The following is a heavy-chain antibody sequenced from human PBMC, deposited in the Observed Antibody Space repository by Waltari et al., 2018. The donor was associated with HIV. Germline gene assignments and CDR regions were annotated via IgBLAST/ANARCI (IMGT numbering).Heavy chain of an antibody. Sequence: EVQLVESGGGLVQSGGSLRLSCVASGFTFGRFWMSWVRQAPGKGLEWVANIKQDGSETNYVGSVRGRFTISRDNAKNSLYLYMNSLRAEDTAVYFCARESGQPSAGSFAFDVWGQGTMVTLSS. CDR2: IKQDGSET. J-gene: IGHJ3*01. CDR3: ARESGQPSAGSFAFDV. V-gene: IGHV3-7*04. CDR1: GFTFGRFW. D-gene: IGHD3-3*01.